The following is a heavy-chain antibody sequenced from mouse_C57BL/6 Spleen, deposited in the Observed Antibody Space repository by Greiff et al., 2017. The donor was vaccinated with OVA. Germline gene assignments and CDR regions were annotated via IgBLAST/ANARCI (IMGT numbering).Heavy chain of an antibody. Sequence: EVKLVESGGGLVKPGGSLKLSCAASGFNFSSYAMSWVRQTPEKRLEWVATISDGGSYTYYPDNVKGRFTISRDNAKNNMYLQMSHLKSEDTAMYYCAREGLGRGYFDVCGTGTTVTVSS. V-gene: IGHV5-4*01. CDR1: GFNFSSYA. J-gene: IGHJ1*03. CDR3: AREGLGRGYFDV. CDR2: ISDGGSYT. D-gene: IGHD4-1*01.